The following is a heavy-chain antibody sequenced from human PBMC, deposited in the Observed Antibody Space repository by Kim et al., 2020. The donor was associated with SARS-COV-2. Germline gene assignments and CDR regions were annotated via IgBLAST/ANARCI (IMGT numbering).Heavy chain of an antibody. CDR2: ST. Sequence: STYYGDSVKGQFTISRDNSRNTLYLQMNSLRAEDTALYYCARGISYAMDVWGQGTTVTVSS. J-gene: IGHJ6*02. V-gene: IGHV3-23*01. CDR3: ARGISYAMDV.